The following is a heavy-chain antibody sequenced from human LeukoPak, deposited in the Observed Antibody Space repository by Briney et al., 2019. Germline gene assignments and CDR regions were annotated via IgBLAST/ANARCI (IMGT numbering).Heavy chain of an antibody. CDR2: IYRSCNGETT. Sequence: GGSLRLSCAASGITFSNAWMKWVRQAPGKGLEWVGRIYRSCNGETTDYGAPVKGRFTMSREDSKNTLYLQMNSLKTEDTAVYYCTTYSSGSCPFWGQGTLVTVSS. V-gene: IGHV3-15*01. CDR1: GITFSNAW. J-gene: IGHJ4*02. CDR3: TTYSSGSCPF. D-gene: IGHD6-19*01.